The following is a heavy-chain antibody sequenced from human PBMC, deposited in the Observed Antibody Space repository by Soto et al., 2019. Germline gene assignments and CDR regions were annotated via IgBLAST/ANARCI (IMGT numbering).Heavy chain of an antibody. D-gene: IGHD3-10*01. CDR1: GFTFSSYW. CDR2: IDEYGSTI. Sequence: EVQLAESGGGLVQPGGSLRLSCAASGFTFSSYWMHWVRQVPGKGLLWVSRIDEYGSTINYADSVKGRFTISRDNAKNTLYLEMNSLRAEDTALYYCTRDIGGKGAYWGQGILVTVSS. V-gene: IGHV3-74*01. CDR3: TRDIGGKGAY. J-gene: IGHJ4*02.